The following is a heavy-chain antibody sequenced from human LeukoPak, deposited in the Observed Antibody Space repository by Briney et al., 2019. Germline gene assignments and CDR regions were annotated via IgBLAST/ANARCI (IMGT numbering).Heavy chain of an antibody. CDR2: ITSDGSST. CDR1: GLTFSSYW. CDR3: AAPGNRVSGPFDF. Sequence: GGSLRLSCEASGLTFSSYWMHWVRQVPGKGLVWVSHITSDGSSTTYADSVKGRFTISRDNARNTLYLQMSSLRAEDTAAYFCAAPGNRVSGPFDFWGQGTLVTVSS. V-gene: IGHV3-74*01. J-gene: IGHJ4*02. D-gene: IGHD3-10*01.